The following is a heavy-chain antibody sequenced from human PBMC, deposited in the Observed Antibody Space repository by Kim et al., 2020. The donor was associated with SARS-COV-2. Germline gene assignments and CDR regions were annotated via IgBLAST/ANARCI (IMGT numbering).Heavy chain of an antibody. CDR1: GGSISSSNW. D-gene: IGHD6-13*01. CDR3: ARGIAAAGTAYYYYGMDV. Sequence: SETLSLTCAVSGGSISSSNWWSWVRQPPGKGLEWIGEIYHSGSTNYNPSLKSRVTISVDKSKNQFSLKLSSVTAADTAVYYCARGIAAAGTAYYYYGMDVWGQGTTVTVSS. CDR2: IYHSGST. V-gene: IGHV4-4*02. J-gene: IGHJ6*02.